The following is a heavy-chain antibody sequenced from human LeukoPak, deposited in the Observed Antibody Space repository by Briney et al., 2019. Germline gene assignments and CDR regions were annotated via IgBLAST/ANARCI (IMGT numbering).Heavy chain of an antibody. J-gene: IGHJ4*02. V-gene: IGHV3-7*01. CDR1: GFTFSRYD. Sequence: PGGSLRLSCAVSGFTFSRYDMSWVRQAPGKGLEWVANIKQDGSEKYYVDSVKGRFTISRDNAKNSLYLQMNRLRAEDTAVYYCARDHHRYCSNGICYTRTDYFDYWGQGTLVTVSS. CDR2: IKQDGSEK. D-gene: IGHD2-8*01. CDR3: ARDHHRYCSNGICYTRTDYFDY.